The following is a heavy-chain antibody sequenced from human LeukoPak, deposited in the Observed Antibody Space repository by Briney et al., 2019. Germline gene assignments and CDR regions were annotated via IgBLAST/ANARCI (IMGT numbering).Heavy chain of an antibody. CDR3: ARVNYYDSSGYYYAHLDY. J-gene: IGHJ4*02. Sequence: ASVTVSFKASGYTFTSYGISWVRQAPGQGREWMGWISAYNGNTNYAQKLQGRVTMTTDTSTSRAYMEMRSLRSDDTAVYYCARVNYYDSSGYYYAHLDYWGQGTLVTVSS. V-gene: IGHV1-18*01. CDR1: GYTFTSYG. CDR2: ISAYNGNT. D-gene: IGHD3-22*01.